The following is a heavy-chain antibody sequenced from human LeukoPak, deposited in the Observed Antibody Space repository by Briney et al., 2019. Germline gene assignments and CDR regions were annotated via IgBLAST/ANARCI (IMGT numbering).Heavy chain of an antibody. D-gene: IGHD3-9*01. CDR2: INHSGST. CDR1: GASISTNSYY. Sequence: SETLSLTCTVSGASISTNSYYWSWIRQPPGKGLEWIGEINHSGSTNYNPSLKSRVTISVDTSKNQFSLKLSSVTAADTAVYYCARQYYDILTGELIYYFDYWGQGTLVTVSS. V-gene: IGHV4-39*01. CDR3: ARQYYDILTGELIYYFDY. J-gene: IGHJ4*02.